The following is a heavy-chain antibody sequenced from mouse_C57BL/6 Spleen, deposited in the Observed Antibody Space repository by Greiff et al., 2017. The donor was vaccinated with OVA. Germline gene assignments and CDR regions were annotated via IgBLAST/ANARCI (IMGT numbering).Heavy chain of an antibody. CDR1: GYTFTSYW. CDR3: AREGNYDSYWFAY. V-gene: IGHV1-7*01. CDR2: INPSSGYI. D-gene: IGHD2-4*01. J-gene: IGHJ3*01. Sequence: VQLVESGAELAKPGASVKLSCKASGYTFTSYWMHWVKQRPGQGLEWIGYINPSSGYIKYNQKFKDKATLTADKSSSTAYMQLSSLTYEDSAVYCCAREGNYDSYWFAYWGQGTLVTVSA.